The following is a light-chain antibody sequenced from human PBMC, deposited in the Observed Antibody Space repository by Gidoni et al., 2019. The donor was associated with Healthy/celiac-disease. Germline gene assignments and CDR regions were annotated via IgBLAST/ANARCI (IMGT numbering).Light chain of an antibody. V-gene: IGKV3-20*01. CDR2: GAS. CDR1: QSVSSSY. CDR3: QQYGSSLTWT. Sequence: DIVLTQSPGTLSLSPGARATLSCRASQSVSSSYLAWYQQKPGQAPRLLIYGASSRATGIPDRFSGSGSGTDFTLTISRLEPEDFAVYYCQQYGSSLTWTFGQXTKVEIK. J-gene: IGKJ1*01.